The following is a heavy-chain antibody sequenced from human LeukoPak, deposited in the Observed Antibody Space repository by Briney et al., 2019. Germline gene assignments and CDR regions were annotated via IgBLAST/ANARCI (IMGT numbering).Heavy chain of an antibody. CDR2: IVVGSGNT. D-gene: IGHD2-2*02. CDR1: GFTFTSSA. Sequence: SVKVSCKASGFTFTSSAMQWVRQARGQRLEWIGWIVVGSGNTNYAQKFQERVTITRDMSTSTAYMELSSLRSEDTAVYYCARSGGVVVVPAAISVGWFDPWGQGTLVTVSS. CDR3: ARSGGVVVVPAAISVGWFDP. J-gene: IGHJ5*02. V-gene: IGHV1-58*02.